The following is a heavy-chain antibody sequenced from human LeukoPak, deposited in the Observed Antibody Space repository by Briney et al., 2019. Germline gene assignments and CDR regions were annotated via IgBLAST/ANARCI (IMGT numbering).Heavy chain of an antibody. CDR2: ISAYNGNT. CDR1: GYTFTSYG. D-gene: IGHD2-8*01. V-gene: IGHV1-18*01. CDR3: ARDNLRHCTNGVCQPDY. Sequence: ASVKVSCKASGYTFTSYGISWVRQAPGQGFEWMGWISAYNGNTNYAQKLQGRVTMTTDTSTSTAYMELRSLRSDDTAVYYCARDNLRHCTNGVCQPDYWGQGTLVTVSS. J-gene: IGHJ4*02.